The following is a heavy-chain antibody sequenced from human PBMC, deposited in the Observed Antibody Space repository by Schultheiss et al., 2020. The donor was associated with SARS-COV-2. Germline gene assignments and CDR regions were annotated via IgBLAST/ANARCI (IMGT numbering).Heavy chain of an antibody. V-gene: IGHV1-2*02. CDR1: GYTFTGYY. CDR3: ARGSGPDVDI. J-gene: IGHJ3*02. D-gene: IGHD3-10*01. CDR2: INPNTAGT. Sequence: ASVKVSCKASGYTFTGYYIHWVRQAPGQGLEWMGWINPNTAGTNYAQKFQGRVTITADESTSTAYMELSSLRSEDTAVYYCARGSGPDVDIWGQGTMVTVSS.